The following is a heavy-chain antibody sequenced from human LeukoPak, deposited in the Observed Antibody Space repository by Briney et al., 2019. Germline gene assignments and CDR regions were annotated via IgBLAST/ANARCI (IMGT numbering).Heavy chain of an antibody. J-gene: IGHJ5*02. D-gene: IGHD6-13*01. V-gene: IGHV4-39*01. CDR1: GGSISSSSYY. CDR3: ARRPMAVQRYSSSWYPWFDP. CDR2: IYYSGST. Sequence: SETLSLTCTVSGGSISSSSYYWGWIRQPPGKGLEWIGSIYYSGSTYYNPSLKSRVTISVDTSKNQFSLKLSSVTAADTAVYYCARRPMAVQRYSSSWYPWFDPWGQGTLVTVSS.